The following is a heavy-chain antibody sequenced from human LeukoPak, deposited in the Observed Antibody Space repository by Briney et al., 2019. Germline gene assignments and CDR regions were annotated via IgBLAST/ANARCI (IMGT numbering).Heavy chain of an antibody. V-gene: IGHV1-69*04. CDR3: ARGTYYDILTGYPFDP. Sequence: SVKVSCKASGGTFSSYAISWVRQAPGQGLEWMGRIIPILGIANYAQKFQGRVTITADESTSTAYMELSSLRSEDTAVYYCARGTYYDILTGYPFDPWGQGTLVTVSS. J-gene: IGHJ5*02. CDR2: IIPILGIA. CDR1: GGTFSSYA. D-gene: IGHD3-9*01.